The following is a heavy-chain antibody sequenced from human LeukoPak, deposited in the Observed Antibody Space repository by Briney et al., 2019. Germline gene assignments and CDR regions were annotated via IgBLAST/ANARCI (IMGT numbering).Heavy chain of an antibody. J-gene: IGHJ4*02. CDR1: GGTFSSYA. CDR2: IIPIFATA. Sequence: SVKVSCKASGGTFSSYAISWVRQAPGQGLEWMGGIIPIFATANYAQKFQGRVTITADESTSTAYMELSSLRPEDTAVYYCARGQDMTTVTTWGYWGQGTLVTVSS. D-gene: IGHD4-17*01. CDR3: ARGQDMTTVTTWGY. V-gene: IGHV1-69*13.